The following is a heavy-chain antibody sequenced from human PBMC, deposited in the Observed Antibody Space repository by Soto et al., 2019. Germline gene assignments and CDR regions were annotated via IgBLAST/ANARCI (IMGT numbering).Heavy chain of an antibody. V-gene: IGHV3-74*01. D-gene: IGHD1-7*01. J-gene: IGHJ4*02. Sequence: PGGSLRLSCAASGFTFSNYWMHWVRQAPGKGLVWVSRINSDGGSASYADSVKGRFTISRDNAKNTLYLQMNSLRAEDTAVYYCARDTLELLYYFDYWGQGTLVTVSS. CDR1: GFTFSNYW. CDR3: ARDTLELLYYFDY. CDR2: INSDGGSA.